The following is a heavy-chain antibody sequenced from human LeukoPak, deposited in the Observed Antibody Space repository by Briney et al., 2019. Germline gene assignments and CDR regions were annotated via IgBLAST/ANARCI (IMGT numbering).Heavy chain of an antibody. D-gene: IGHD6-19*01. CDR2: IYYSGST. CDR1: GGPISSYY. CDR3: ASAAQWLSFDY. Sequence: SETLSLTCTVSGGPISSYYWSWIRQPPGKGLEWIGYIYYSGSTNYNPSLKSRVTISVDTSKNQFSLKLSSVTAADTAVYYCASAAQWLSFDYWGQGTLVTVSS. J-gene: IGHJ4*02. V-gene: IGHV4-59*01.